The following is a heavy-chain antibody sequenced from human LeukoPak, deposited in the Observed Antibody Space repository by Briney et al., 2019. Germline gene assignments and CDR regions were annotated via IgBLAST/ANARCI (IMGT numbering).Heavy chain of an antibody. CDR3: ARGPLGELYFDY. Sequence: PGGSLRLSCAASGITFSSYAMHWVRQAPGKGLEWVAVISYDGSNKYYADSVKGRFTISRDNSKNTLYLQMNSLRAEDTAVYYCARGPLGELYFDYWGQGTLVTVSS. V-gene: IGHV3-30-3*01. CDR2: ISYDGSNK. D-gene: IGHD3-16*01. J-gene: IGHJ4*02. CDR1: GITFSSYA.